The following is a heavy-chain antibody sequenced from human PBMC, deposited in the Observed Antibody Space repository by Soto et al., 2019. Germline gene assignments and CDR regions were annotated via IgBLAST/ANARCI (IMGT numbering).Heavy chain of an antibody. V-gene: IGHV1-8*01. D-gene: IGHD3-16*02. J-gene: IGHJ4*02. CDR1: GYTFTSYD. CDR3: ARGNNQSKYRNRKPLYYFDY. Sequence: QVQLVQSGAEVKKPGASVKVSCKASGYTFTSYDINWVRQATGQGLEWMGWMNPNSGNTGYAQKFQGRVTMTRNTSISKAYMELSSLRSEDTAVYYCARGNNQSKYRNRKPLYYFDYWGQGTLVTVSS. CDR2: MNPNSGNT.